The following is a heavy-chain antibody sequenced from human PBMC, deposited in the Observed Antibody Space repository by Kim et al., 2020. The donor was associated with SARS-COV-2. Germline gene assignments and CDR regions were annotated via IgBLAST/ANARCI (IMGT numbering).Heavy chain of an antibody. V-gene: IGHV6-1*01. CDR3: ARDLRDLAALHFDY. J-gene: IGHJ4*02. D-gene: IGHD6-6*01. Sequence: SQTLSLTCAISGDSVSSNSAAWNWIRQSPSRGLEWLGRTYYRSKWYNDYAVSVKSRISINADTSKNQFSLQLNSVTPEDMAVYYCARDLRDLAALHFDYWGQGTLVTVSS. CDR2: TYYRSKWYN. CDR1: GDSVSSNSAA.